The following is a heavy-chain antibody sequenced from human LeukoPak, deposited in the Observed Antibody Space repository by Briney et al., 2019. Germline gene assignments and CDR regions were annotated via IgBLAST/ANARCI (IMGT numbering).Heavy chain of an antibody. CDR2: IYYDDSET. Sequence: GESLKISCKGGGYSFTNYWIVWVRQMPGKGLEWMGVIYYDDSETQYSPSFQGQVTISADKSISTAYLQWSSLKASDTAMYYCARHGELGNWFDPWGQGTLVTVSS. J-gene: IGHJ5*02. CDR3: ARHGELGNWFDP. CDR1: GYSFTNYW. D-gene: IGHD3-16*01. V-gene: IGHV5-51*01.